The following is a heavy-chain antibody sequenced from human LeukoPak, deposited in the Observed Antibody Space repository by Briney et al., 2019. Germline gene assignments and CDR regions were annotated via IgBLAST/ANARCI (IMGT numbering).Heavy chain of an antibody. CDR1: GYTFTKYY. V-gene: IGHV1-46*01. CDR2: INPSGGST. D-gene: IGHD2-21*02. CDR3: ARDRGSKRVAYCGGDCYIGYFDL. J-gene: IGHJ2*01. Sequence: ASVKVSCKASGYTFTKYYMHWVRQAPGQGLEWMGIINPSGGSTSYAQKFQGRVTMTRDTSTSTVYMELSSLRSEDTAVYYCARDRGSKRVAYCGGDCYIGYFDLWGRGTLVTVSS.